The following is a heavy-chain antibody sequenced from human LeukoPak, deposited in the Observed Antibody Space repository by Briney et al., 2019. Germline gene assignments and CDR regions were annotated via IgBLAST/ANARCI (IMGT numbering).Heavy chain of an antibody. D-gene: IGHD3-10*01. CDR3: ASYGSGGYTSERPYYFDY. CDR2: IIPIFGTA. V-gene: IGHV1-69*13. J-gene: IGHJ4*02. Sequence: GASVKVSCKASGGTFSSYAISWVRQAPGQGLEWMGGIIPIFGTANYAQKFQGRVTITADESTSTACMELSSLRSEDTAVDYCASYGSGGYTSERPYYFDYWGQGTLVTVSS. CDR1: GGTFSSYA.